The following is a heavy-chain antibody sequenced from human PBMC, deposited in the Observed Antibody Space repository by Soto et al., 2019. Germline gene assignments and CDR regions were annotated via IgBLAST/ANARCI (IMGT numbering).Heavy chain of an antibody. CDR2: ISTYSGDT. V-gene: IGHV1-18*01. CDR3: ARHHGPTTSENWFDH. CDR1: GYTFFTYD. J-gene: IGHJ5*02. Sequence: QVHLVQSGVEVKTPGASVKVSCQASGYTFFTYDISWVRQAPGQGLEWMGWISTYSGDTKYAQKCHGRVTMTTDTSTTTAYLELRSLRSDDTGVYYCARHHGPTTSENWFDHWGQGTLVTVSS. D-gene: IGHD5-12*01.